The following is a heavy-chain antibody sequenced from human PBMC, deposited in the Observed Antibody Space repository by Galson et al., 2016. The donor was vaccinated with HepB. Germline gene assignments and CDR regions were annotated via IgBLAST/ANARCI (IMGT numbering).Heavy chain of an antibody. D-gene: IGHD3-3*01. CDR2: IWYDGSKK. CDR1: GFTLSSYG. V-gene: IGHV3-33*01. CDR3: ARDRRVFGVLIIPDY. J-gene: IGHJ4*02. Sequence: SLRLSCAASGFTLSSYGMHWVRQAPGKGLEWVAHIWYDGSKKYYADSVKGRFTISRDNSKNTLYLQVNSLRAEDTAVYYCARDRRVFGVLIIPDYWGQGTLVTVSS.